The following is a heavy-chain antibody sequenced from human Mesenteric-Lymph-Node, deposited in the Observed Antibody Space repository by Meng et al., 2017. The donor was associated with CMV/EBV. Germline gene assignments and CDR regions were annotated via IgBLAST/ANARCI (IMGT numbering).Heavy chain of an antibody. J-gene: IGHJ4*02. Sequence: ASGYPFTSYYMHWVRQAPGQGLEWMGIINPSGGSTSYAQKFQGRVTMTRDTSTSTVYMELSSLRSEDTAVYYCANTRIAAAGPFDYWGQGTLVTVSS. CDR1: GYPFTSYY. CDR3: ANTRIAAAGPFDY. V-gene: IGHV1-46*01. D-gene: IGHD6-13*01. CDR2: INPSGGST.